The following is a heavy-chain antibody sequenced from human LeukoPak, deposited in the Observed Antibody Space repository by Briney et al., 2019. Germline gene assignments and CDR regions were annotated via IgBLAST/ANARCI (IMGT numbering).Heavy chain of an antibody. Sequence: GGSLRLSCAASGFTLSSYSMNWVRQAPGKGLEWISYISSSSSAIYNEDSVKGRFTVSRDNAKNSLYLQMNSLRAEDTAVYYCARDPRYSSSWSQGDYMDVWGKGTTVTVSS. J-gene: IGHJ6*03. D-gene: IGHD6-13*01. V-gene: IGHV3-48*04. CDR3: ARDPRYSSSWSQGDYMDV. CDR2: ISSSSSAI. CDR1: GFTLSSYS.